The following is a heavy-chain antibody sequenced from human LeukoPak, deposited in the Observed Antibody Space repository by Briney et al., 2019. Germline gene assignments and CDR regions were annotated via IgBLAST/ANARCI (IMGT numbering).Heavy chain of an antibody. V-gene: IGHV4-61*02. CDR1: GGSISSGSYY. D-gene: IGHD3/OR15-3a*01. Sequence: SETLSLTCTVSGGSISSGSYYWSWIRQPAGKGLEWIGRIYASGSTNYNPSLNSRVTISVDTSKNQFSLKLSSVTATDTAVYYCARGGGLGYYYYYMDVWGKGTTVTISS. CDR2: IYASGST. J-gene: IGHJ6*03. CDR3: ARGGGLGYYYYYMDV.